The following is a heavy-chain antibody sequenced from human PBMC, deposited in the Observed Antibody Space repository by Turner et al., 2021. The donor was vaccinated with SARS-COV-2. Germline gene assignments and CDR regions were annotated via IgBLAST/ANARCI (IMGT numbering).Heavy chain of an antibody. Sequence: EVQLVESGGGLVQPGGSLRLSCAASGFTVSSNYMSWVRQAPGKGLEWVSIIYSGGRTYYADSVKGRFTISRDNSKNTLYLQMNSLRAEDTAVYYCASEQDSGGFVGMDVWGQGTTVTVSS. CDR1: GFTVSSNY. CDR3: ASEQDSGGFVGMDV. V-gene: IGHV3-66*01. D-gene: IGHD3-22*01. J-gene: IGHJ6*02. CDR2: IYSGGRT.